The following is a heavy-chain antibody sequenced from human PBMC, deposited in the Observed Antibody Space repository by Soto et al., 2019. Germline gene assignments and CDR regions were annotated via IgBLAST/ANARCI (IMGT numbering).Heavy chain of an antibody. D-gene: IGHD2-15*01. Sequence: QVQLVESGGGVVQPGRSLRLSCAASGFTFSSYGMHWVRQAPGKGLEWVAVIWYDGSNKYYADSVKGRFTISRDNSKNTLYLQMNSLRAEDTAVYYCARDPGYCSGGSCYSGFDYWGQGTLVTVSS. CDR2: IWYDGSNK. V-gene: IGHV3-33*01. CDR3: ARDPGYCSGGSCYSGFDY. CDR1: GFTFSSYG. J-gene: IGHJ4*02.